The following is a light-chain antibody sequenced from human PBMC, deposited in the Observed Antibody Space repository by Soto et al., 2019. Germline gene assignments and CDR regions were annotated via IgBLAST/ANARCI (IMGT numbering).Light chain of an antibody. Sequence: IVWTHAPATLSLSPGEIAALSGRASQSVSSYLAWYQQKPGQAPRLLIYGASNRATGIPDRFTGSGSGTDFTLTISRLEPEDFAVYYCQQYGSSPLTFGGGTKVDIK. CDR3: QQYGSSPLT. CDR2: GAS. V-gene: IGKV3-20*01. J-gene: IGKJ4*01. CDR1: QSVSSY.